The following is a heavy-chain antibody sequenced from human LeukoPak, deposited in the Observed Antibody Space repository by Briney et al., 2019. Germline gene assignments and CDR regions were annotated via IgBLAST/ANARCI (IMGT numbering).Heavy chain of an antibody. J-gene: IGHJ5*02. CDR3: AKGRGFSSSWFLGEDWFDP. CDR2: ISGSGGST. D-gene: IGHD6-13*01. CDR1: GFTFSSYA. V-gene: IGHV3-23*01. Sequence: PGGSLRLSCAASGFTFSSYAMSWVRQAPGKGLEWVSAISGSGGSTYYADSVKGRFTISRDNSKNTLYLQMNSLRAEDTAVYYYAKGRGFSSSWFLGEDWFDPWGQGTLVTVSS.